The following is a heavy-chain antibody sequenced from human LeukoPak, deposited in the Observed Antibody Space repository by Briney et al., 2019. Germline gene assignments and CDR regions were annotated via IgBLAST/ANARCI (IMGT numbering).Heavy chain of an antibody. V-gene: IGHV1-8*03. CDR3: ARGRPAIIAARRGRWFDP. Sequence: GASVKASCQASGYTFTSYDINWVRQATGQEREWMGWMNPNSGNTGYAQKFQGRVTITRNTSISTAYMELSSLRSEDTAVYYCARGRPAIIAARRGRWFDPWGQGTLVTVSS. CDR2: MNPNSGNT. D-gene: IGHD6-6*01. J-gene: IGHJ5*02. CDR1: GYTFTSYD.